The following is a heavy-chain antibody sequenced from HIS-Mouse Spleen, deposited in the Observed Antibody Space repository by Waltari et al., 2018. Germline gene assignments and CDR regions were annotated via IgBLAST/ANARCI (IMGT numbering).Heavy chain of an antibody. CDR1: GFTFSSYG. Sequence: QVQLVESGGGVVQPGRSLRLSCSASGFTFSSYGMHWVGQAPGKGLEWVAVISYDGSNKYYADSVKGRFTISRDNSKNTLYLQMNSLRAEDTAVYYCAKKPPPLPVRDAFDIWGQGTMVTVSS. V-gene: IGHV3-30*18. CDR2: ISYDGSNK. D-gene: IGHD3-10*01. CDR3: AKKPPPLPVRDAFDI. J-gene: IGHJ3*02.